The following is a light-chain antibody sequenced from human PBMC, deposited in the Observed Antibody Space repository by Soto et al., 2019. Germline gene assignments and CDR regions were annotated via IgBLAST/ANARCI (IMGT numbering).Light chain of an antibody. CDR3: QTYDTSLSAWV. CDR1: SSNIGSGYS. Sequence: QSVLTQPPSVSGAPGQTVPISCTGGSSNIGSGYSVNWYQQFPGTAPKVLISGDNNRPSGVPDRISVSKSGTSASLAITGLQPDDEADSYCQTYDTSLSAWVFGGGTKLTVL. J-gene: IGLJ3*02. CDR2: GDN. V-gene: IGLV1-40*01.